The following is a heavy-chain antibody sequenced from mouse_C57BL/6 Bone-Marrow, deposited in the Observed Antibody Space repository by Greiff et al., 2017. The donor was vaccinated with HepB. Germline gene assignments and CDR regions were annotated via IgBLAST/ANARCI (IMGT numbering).Heavy chain of an antibody. J-gene: IGHJ3*01. CDR3: ASYGNYAAWFAY. CDR2: IWSGGST. D-gene: IGHD2-1*01. CDR1: GFSLTSYG. V-gene: IGHV2-2*01. Sequence: VQLQQSGPGLVQPSQSLSITCTVSGFSLTSYGVHWVRQPPGKGLEWLGVIWSGGSTDYNAAFISRLSISKDNSKSQVFFKMNSLQADDTAIYYCASYGNYAAWFAYWGQGTLVTVSA.